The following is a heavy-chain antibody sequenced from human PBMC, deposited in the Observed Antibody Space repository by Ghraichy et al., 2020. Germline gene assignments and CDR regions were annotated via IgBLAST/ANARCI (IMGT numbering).Heavy chain of an antibody. V-gene: IGHV3-48*01. CDR2: ITGSSITI. CDR1: GFSFSDYS. Sequence: GASLRLSCEGSGFSFSDYSMIWVRLTPRKALEWVSYITGSSITIFYTDSVKGRFTISRDNAKNSLYLQMNSLRAEDTAVYYCARLPLPRRAAVGDWYFDLWGRATLIAVSS. D-gene: IGHD6-13*01. CDR3: ARLPLPRRAAVGDWYFDL. J-gene: IGHJ2*01.